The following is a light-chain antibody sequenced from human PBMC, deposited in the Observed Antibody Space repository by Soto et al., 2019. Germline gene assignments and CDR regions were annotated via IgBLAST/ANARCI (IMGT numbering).Light chain of an antibody. Sequence: DIQMTQSPSTLSASVGDRVTITCRASQSISDSLAWYQQKPGKAPKLLIYEASSLKSGVPSSFSGSRSGTEYTLTISSLQPYDFATYYCQQYNGYWTFGQGTKVEIK. J-gene: IGKJ1*01. CDR3: QQYNGYWT. CDR2: EAS. CDR1: QSISDS. V-gene: IGKV1-5*03.